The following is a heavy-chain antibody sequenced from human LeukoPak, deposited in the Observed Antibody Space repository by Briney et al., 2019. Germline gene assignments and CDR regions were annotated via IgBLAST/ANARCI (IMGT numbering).Heavy chain of an antibody. CDR3: ARTYDSSGLDAFDI. V-gene: IGHV3-20*04. D-gene: IGHD3-22*01. CDR2: INWNGGST. J-gene: IGHJ3*02. CDR1: GFTFDDYG. Sequence: PGGSPRLSCAASGFTFDDYGMSWVRQAPGKGLEWVSGINWNGGSTGYADSVKGRFTISRDNAKNSLYLQMNSLRAEDTALYYCARTYDSSGLDAFDIWGQGTMVTVSS.